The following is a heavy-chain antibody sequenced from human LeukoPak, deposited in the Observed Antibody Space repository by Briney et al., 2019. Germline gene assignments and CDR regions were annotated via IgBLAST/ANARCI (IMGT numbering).Heavy chain of an antibody. J-gene: IGHJ4*02. CDR2: IIPIFGTA. Sequence: GASVKVSCKASGGTFSSYAISWVRQAPGQGLEWMGGIIPIFGTANYAQKFQGRVTITADESTSTAYMELSSLRSEDTAVYYCAREGDCSGGSCYSFDYWGQGTLVTVSS. CDR3: AREGDCSGGSCYSFDY. V-gene: IGHV1-69*13. D-gene: IGHD2-15*01. CDR1: GGTFSSYA.